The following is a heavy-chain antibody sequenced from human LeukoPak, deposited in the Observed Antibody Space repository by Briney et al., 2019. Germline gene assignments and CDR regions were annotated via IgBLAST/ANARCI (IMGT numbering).Heavy chain of an antibody. J-gene: IGHJ4*02. CDR2: ISNDGTNK. CDR1: GFIFSSYA. V-gene: IGHV3-30*04. CDR3: AKDYFLQDYFDY. Sequence: PGGSLRLSCAASGFIFSSYALHWVRQAPGKGLEWVAVISNDGTNKYYADSVKGRFTISRDNSKNTLYLQMNSLRAEDTAVYYCAKDYFLQDYFDYWGQGTLVTVSS. D-gene: IGHD2/OR15-2a*01.